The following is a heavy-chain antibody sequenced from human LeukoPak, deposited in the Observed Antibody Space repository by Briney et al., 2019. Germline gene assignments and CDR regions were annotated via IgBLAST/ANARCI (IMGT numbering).Heavy chain of an antibody. J-gene: IGHJ6*02. CDR1: GGSISSYY. CDR3: ARVPPLTYYYDSSGFQAGMDV. Sequence: SETLSLTCTVSGGSISSYYWSWIRQPAGKGLEWIGRIYTSGSTNYNPSLKSRVTMSVDTSKNQFSLKLSSVTAADTAVYYCARVPPLTYYYDSSGFQAGMDVWGQGTTVTVSS. CDR2: IYTSGST. V-gene: IGHV4-4*07. D-gene: IGHD3-22*01.